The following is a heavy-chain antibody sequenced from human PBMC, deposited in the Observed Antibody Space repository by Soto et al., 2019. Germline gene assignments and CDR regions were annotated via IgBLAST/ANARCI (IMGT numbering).Heavy chain of an antibody. CDR1: GSSISSVGYY. V-gene: IGHV4-31*03. Sequence: PSDTLSLTCTVSGSSISSVGYYWSWIRQHPGKGLEWIGYIYYSGSTYYNPSLKSRVTISVDTSKNQFSLKLSSVTAADTAVYYCARGRRTGTTLAIDYWGQGTLVTVSS. D-gene: IGHD1-7*01. CDR2: IYYSGST. J-gene: IGHJ4*02. CDR3: ARGRRTGTTLAIDY.